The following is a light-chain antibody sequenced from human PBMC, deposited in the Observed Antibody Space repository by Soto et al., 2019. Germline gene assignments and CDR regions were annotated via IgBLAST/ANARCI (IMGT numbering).Light chain of an antibody. J-gene: IGLJ3*02. V-gene: IGLV1-44*01. CDR1: NSNIGTYT. Sequence: QSVLTQPPSASGTPGQRVISSCSGSNSNIGTYTVNWYQQLPGTAPKLLIYTDYQRPSGVPDRFSGSKSGTSASLAISGLQSEDEADYYCASWDDSRSGGVFGGGTNLTVL. CDR3: ASWDDSRSGGV. CDR2: TDY.